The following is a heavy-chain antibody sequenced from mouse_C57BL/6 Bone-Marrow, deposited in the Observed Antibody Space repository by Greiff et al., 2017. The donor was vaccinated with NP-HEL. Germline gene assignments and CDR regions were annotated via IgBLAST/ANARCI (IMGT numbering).Heavy chain of an antibody. CDR1: GFTFSDYY. Sequence: EVKLVESGGGLVQPGGSLKLSCAASGFTFSDYYMYWVRQTPEKRLEWVAYISNGGGSTYYPDTVKGRFTISRDNAKNTLYLQMSRLKSEDTAMYYCARRGYGSASYYFDYWGQGTTLTVSS. V-gene: IGHV5-12*01. J-gene: IGHJ2*01. CDR3: ARRGYGSASYYFDY. D-gene: IGHD1-1*01. CDR2: ISNGGGST.